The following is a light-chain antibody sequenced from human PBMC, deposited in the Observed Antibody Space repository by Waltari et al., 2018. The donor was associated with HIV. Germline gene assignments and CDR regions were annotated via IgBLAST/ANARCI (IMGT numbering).Light chain of an antibody. CDR1: RYNIGSNY. J-gene: IGLJ2*01. Sequence: QSVLTQPPSASGTPGQRVTISCSGSRYNIGSNYVYWYQDLPGSAPRLLLYSTNQRPSRVPDRFSGSKSGTSASLAISGLQSEDEADYYCATWDDTLNGVIFGGGTKLTVL. V-gene: IGLV1-44*01. CDR2: STN. CDR3: ATWDDTLNGVI.